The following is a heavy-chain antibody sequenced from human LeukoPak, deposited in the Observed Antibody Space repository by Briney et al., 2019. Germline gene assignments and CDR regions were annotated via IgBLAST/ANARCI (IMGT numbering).Heavy chain of an antibody. Sequence: ASVKVSCKASGYTFTSYGISWVRQAPGQGLEWMGWISAYNGNTNYAQKLQGRVTMTTDTSTSTAYMELRSLRSDDTAVYYCARDRPLWFGELLLPYYYYGMDVWAQGTTVTVSS. J-gene: IGHJ6*02. CDR2: ISAYNGNT. V-gene: IGHV1-18*01. CDR3: ARDRPLWFGELLLPYYYYGMDV. CDR1: GYTFTSYG. D-gene: IGHD3-10*01.